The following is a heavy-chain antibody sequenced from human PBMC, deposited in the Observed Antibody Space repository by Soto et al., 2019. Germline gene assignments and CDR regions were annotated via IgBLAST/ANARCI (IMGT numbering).Heavy chain of an antibody. D-gene: IGHD2-15*01. CDR1: GGTFSSYA. J-gene: IGHJ6*02. V-gene: IGHV1-69*13. CDR2: IIPIFGTA. CDR3: ARGRSMAYPTPYYYGMDV. Sequence: ASVKVSCKASGGTFSSYAISWVRQAPGQGLEWMGGIIPIFGTANYAQKFQGRVTITADESTSTAYMELSSLRSEDTAVYYCARGRSMAYPTPYYYGMDVWGQGTRVTVSS.